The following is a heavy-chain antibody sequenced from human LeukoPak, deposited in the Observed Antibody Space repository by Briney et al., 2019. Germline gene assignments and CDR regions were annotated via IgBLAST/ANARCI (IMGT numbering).Heavy chain of an antibody. CDR1: GFTFSSYS. CDR2: ISSSSSYI. Sequence: GGSLRLSCAASGFTFSSYSMNWVRQAPGKGLEWVSSISSSSSYIYYADSVKGRFTISRDNAKNSLYLQMNSLRAEDTAVYYCASERWALSFPPDIWGQRTMVTVSS. CDR3: ASERWALSFPPDI. V-gene: IGHV3-21*01. J-gene: IGHJ3*02. D-gene: IGHD3-16*02.